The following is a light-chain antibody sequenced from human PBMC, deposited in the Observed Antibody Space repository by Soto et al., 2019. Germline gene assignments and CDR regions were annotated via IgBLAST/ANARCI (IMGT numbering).Light chain of an antibody. CDR2: AAS. Sequence: DIQLTQSPSFLSASVGDRATITCRASQGISSYLAWYQQKPGKAPKLLIYAASTLQSGVPSRFSGSGSGTAFTLTISSLQPEDFATYYCQQLNSYSFGQGTRLEIK. CDR3: QQLNSYS. CDR1: QGISSY. J-gene: IGKJ5*01. V-gene: IGKV1-9*01.